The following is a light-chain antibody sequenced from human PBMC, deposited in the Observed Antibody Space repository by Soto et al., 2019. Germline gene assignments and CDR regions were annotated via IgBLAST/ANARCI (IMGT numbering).Light chain of an antibody. Sequence: QSVLTQPPSASGTPGQRVTISCSGSSSNIGSNYVYWHQQLPGIAPKLLIYKNNQRPSGVPDRFSGSKSGTSASLAISGLRSEDEADYYCATWDDSPSGPIFGGGTKLTVL. CDR2: KNN. J-gene: IGLJ2*01. CDR1: SSNIGSNY. V-gene: IGLV1-47*01. CDR3: ATWDDSPSGPI.